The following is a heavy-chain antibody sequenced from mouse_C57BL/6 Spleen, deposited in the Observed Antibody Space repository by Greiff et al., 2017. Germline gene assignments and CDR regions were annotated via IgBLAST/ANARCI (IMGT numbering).Heavy chain of an antibody. CDR1: GYTFTSYW. V-gene: IGHV1-69*01. J-gene: IGHJ4*01. CDR3: GRGDYDDAMGD. Sequence: QVQLQQPGAELVMPGASVKLSCKASGYTFTSYWMHWVKQRPGQGLEWIGEIDPSDSYTNYNQKFKGKSTLTVDKSSSTAYMQLSSLTSEDSAVYSCGRGDYDDAMGDWGQGTSVTVAS. CDR2: IDPSDSYT. D-gene: IGHD2-4*01.